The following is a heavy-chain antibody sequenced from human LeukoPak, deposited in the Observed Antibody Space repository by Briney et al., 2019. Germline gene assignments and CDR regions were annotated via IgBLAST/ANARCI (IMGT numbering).Heavy chain of an antibody. V-gene: IGHV3-30*18. J-gene: IGHJ4*02. CDR1: GFTFSSYG. Sequence: GGSLRLSCAASGFTFSSYGMHWVRQAPGKGLEWVAVISYDGSNKYYADSVKGRFTISRDNSKNTLYPQMNSLRAEDTAVYYCAKDQDYYGSGSLDHWGQGTLVTVSS. CDR2: ISYDGSNK. D-gene: IGHD3-10*01. CDR3: AKDQDYYGSGSLDH.